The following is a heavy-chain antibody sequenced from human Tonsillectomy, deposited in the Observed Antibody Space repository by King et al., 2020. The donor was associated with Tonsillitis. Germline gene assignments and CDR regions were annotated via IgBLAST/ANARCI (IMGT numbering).Heavy chain of an antibody. CDR2: ISAYNGNT. CDR3: AREARMAAADY. D-gene: IGHD6-6*01. CDR1: GYPFVSHG. V-gene: IGHV1-18*01. Sequence: QLVQSGPEVKKPGASVKVSCKASGYPFVSHGISWVRQAPGQGLEWMGWISAYNGNTNYAQKFQGRLTVTTDPSTNTVDMELRSLTSDDTAVYFCAREARMAAADYWGQGTLVTVSS. J-gene: IGHJ4*02.